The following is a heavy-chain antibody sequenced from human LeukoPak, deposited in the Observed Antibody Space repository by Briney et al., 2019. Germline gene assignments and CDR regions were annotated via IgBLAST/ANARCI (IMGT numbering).Heavy chain of an antibody. CDR1: GFTFSSYA. CDR2: ITAIAGDT. D-gene: IGHD3-10*01. CDR3: VSKGLQLFGELLD. Sequence: GGSLRLPCGTSGFTFSSYAMSWVRQAPGKGLKSVSLITAIAGDTYYADSVKGPFTISRDNSRNTLYLQMDSLRAEDSAIYYCVSKGLQLFGELLDWGQGTLVTVSS. V-gene: IGHV3-23*01. J-gene: IGHJ4*02.